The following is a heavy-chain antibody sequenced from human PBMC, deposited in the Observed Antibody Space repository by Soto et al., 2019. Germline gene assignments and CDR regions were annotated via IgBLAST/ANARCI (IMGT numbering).Heavy chain of an antibody. CDR3: ARDSSMTLFGVVGFDYYKFYSLAV. V-gene: IGHV1-46*01. Sequence: ASVKVSCKASGYTFTTYYIHWVRQAPGQGLEWMGIFNPSGGSTSFAQKFQGRITMTRDSSTSTVYMELSSLRSDDTAVYYCARDSSMTLFGVVGFDYYKFYSLAVWGQGTTVTVSS. CDR1: GYTFTTYY. D-gene: IGHD3-3*01. J-gene: IGHJ6*02. CDR2: FNPSGGST.